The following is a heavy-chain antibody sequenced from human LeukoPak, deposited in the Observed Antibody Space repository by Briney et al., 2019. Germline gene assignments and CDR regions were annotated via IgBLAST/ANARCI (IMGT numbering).Heavy chain of an antibody. V-gene: IGHV4-59*08. CDR3: ARHHSYGPFDY. D-gene: IGHD5-18*01. J-gene: IGHJ4*02. Sequence: SETLSLTCTVSGGSISSYYWSWIRQPPGKGLEWIGYIYYSGCTNYNPSLKSRVTISVDTSKNQFSLKLSSVTAADTAVYYCARHHSYGPFDYWGQGTLVTVSS. CDR2: IYYSGCT. CDR1: GGSISSYY.